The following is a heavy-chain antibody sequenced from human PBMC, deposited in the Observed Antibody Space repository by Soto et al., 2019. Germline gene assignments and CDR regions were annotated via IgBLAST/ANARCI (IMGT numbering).Heavy chain of an antibody. CDR3: AKSYSYDSSGSMDV. D-gene: IGHD3-22*01. CDR1: GFTSKNYA. CDR2: IGGSGGST. J-gene: IGHJ6*02. Sequence: HPGGSLRLSCAASGFTSKNYAMRWVRQAPGKGLEWVSSIGGSGGSTYYADSVKGRFTISRDNPENTLYLQMNSLRAEDTAIYYCAKSYSYDSSGSMDVWGQGITVTVSS. V-gene: IGHV3-23*01.